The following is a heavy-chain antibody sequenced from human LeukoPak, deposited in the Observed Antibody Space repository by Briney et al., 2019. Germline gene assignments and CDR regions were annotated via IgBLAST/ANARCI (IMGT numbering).Heavy chain of an antibody. D-gene: IGHD6-19*01. J-gene: IGHJ4*02. CDR3: ARDWAVAGKGYYFDY. V-gene: IGHV3-21*01. CDR1: GFTFSSYS. CDR2: ISSSSSYI. Sequence: PGGSLRLCCAASGFTFSSYSMNWVRQAPGKGLEWVSSISSSSSYIYYADSVKGRFTISRDNAKNSLYLQMNSLRAEDTAVYYCARDWAVAGKGYYFDYWGQGTLVTVSS.